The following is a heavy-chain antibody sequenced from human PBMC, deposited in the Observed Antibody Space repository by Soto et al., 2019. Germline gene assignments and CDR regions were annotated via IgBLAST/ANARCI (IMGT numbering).Heavy chain of an antibody. Sequence: PSETLSLTCAVSGYSISSGYYWGWIRQPPGKGLEWIGSIYHSGSTCYNPSLKSRVTISVDTSKNQFSLKLSSVTAADTAVYYCGGAARPGDYYGMDVWGQGTTVTVSS. V-gene: IGHV4-38-2*01. CDR2: IYHSGST. J-gene: IGHJ6*02. CDR3: GGAARPGDYYGMDV. CDR1: GYSISSGYY. D-gene: IGHD6-6*01.